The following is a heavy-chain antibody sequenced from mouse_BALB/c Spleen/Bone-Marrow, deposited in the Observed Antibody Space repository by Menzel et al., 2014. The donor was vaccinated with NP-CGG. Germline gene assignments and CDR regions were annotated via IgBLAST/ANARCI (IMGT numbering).Heavy chain of an antibody. CDR3: ASPYYGNYVYAMDY. CDR1: GFSLTSYG. Sequence: QVQLLQSGPGLVQPSQSLSITCTVCGFSLTSYGVHWVRQSPGKGLEWLGVLWSGGSTDYNAAFISRLSISKDNSKSQVFFKMNSLQANDTAIYYCASPYYGNYVYAMDYWGQGTSVTVSS. V-gene: IGHV2-2*02. J-gene: IGHJ4*01. D-gene: IGHD2-10*01. CDR2: LWSGGST.